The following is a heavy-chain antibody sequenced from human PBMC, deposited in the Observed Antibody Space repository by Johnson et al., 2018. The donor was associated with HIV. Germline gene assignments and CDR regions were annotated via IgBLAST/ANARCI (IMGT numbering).Heavy chain of an antibody. V-gene: IGHV3-30-3*01. Sequence: QVQLVESGGGVVQPGRSLRLSCAASGFTFSDYAMHWVRQAPGKGLEWVAVISYDGSVIKYADSLKGRFTIYRDNSQNTLFVQINSLRPEDTAVYFCARDRFGSGRPNACDIWGQGTMVTVSS. J-gene: IGHJ3*02. CDR3: ARDRFGSGRPNACDI. CDR1: GFTFSDYA. D-gene: IGHD3-10*01. CDR2: ISYDGSVI.